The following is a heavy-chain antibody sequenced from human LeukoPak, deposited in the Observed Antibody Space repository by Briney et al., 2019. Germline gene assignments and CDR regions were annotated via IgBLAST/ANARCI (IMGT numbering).Heavy chain of an antibody. V-gene: IGHV1-2*06. J-gene: IGHJ5*02. D-gene: IGHD4-17*01. CDR1: GYTFTGYY. Sequence: ASVKVSCKASGYTFTGYYMHWVRQAPGQGLEWMGRINPNSGCTNYAQKFQGRVTMTRDTSISTAYMELSRLRSDDTAVYYCARGADYGDDGGWFDPWGQGTLVTVSS. CDR2: INPNSGCT. CDR3: ARGADYGDDGGWFDP.